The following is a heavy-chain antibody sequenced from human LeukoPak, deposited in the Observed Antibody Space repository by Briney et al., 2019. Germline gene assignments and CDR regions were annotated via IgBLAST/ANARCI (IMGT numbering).Heavy chain of an antibody. V-gene: IGHV3-11*01. Sequence: GGSLRLSCAASGFTFSDYYMSWIRQAPGKGLEWVAYITSSGDDIYYADSVKGRFTISRDNAKNALFLRMSSLRVEDTATYYCAGDIVATSGDFWGQGTLVSVSS. CDR1: GFTFSDYY. CDR2: ITSSGDDI. CDR3: AGDIVATSGDF. J-gene: IGHJ4*02. D-gene: IGHD5-12*01.